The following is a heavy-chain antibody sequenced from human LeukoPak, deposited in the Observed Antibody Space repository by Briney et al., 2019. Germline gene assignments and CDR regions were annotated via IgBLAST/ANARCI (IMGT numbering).Heavy chain of an antibody. CDR2: IHTSAST. CDR3: ARVSGSYRDFDY. J-gene: IGHJ4*02. V-gene: IGHV4-4*07. CDR1: GASIRSYS. D-gene: IGHD1-26*01. Sequence: PSETLSLTCSVSGASIRSYSWSWLRQPAGKGLEWIGRIHTSASTEYNPSLKSRVTMSVDTSKNQFSLKLNSVTAADTAVYFCARVSGSYRDFDYWGQGTLVTVSS.